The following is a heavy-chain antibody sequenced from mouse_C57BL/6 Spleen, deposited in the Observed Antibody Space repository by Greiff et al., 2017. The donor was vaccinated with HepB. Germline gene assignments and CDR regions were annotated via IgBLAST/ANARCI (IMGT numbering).Heavy chain of an antibody. CDR3: ARGGKGSPWFAY. J-gene: IGHJ3*01. V-gene: IGHV3-6*01. Sequence: ESGPGLVKPSQSLSLTCSVTGYSITSGYYWNWIRQFPGNQLEWMGYISYDGSNNYNPSLKNRISITRDTSKNQFFLKLNSVTTEDTATYYCARGGKGSPWFAYWGQGTLVTVSA. CDR1: GYSITSGYY. D-gene: IGHD2-1*01. CDR2: ISYDGSN.